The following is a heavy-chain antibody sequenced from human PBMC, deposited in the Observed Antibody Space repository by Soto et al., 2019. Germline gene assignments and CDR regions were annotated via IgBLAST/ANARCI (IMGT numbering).Heavy chain of an antibody. Sequence: QVQLVQSGPEVKRPGASVKVSCKASGYTFTNYGISWVRQAPGQGLEWMGWISTYNGNTNYAQKLQGRVTMTTDTSTSTAYMELRSLRSDDTAVYYCARDQTTVTYYLLGYWGQGTLVTVSS. D-gene: IGHD4-17*01. CDR3: ARDQTTVTYYLLGY. CDR2: ISTYNGNT. J-gene: IGHJ1*01. V-gene: IGHV1-18*01. CDR1: GYTFTNYG.